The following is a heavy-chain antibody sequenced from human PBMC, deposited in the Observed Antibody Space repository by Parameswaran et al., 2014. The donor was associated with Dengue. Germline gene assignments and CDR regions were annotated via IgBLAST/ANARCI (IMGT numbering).Heavy chain of an antibody. Sequence: WVRQAPGQGLEWMGWMNPNSGNTGYAQKFQGRVTMTRNTSISTAYMELSSLRSEDTAVYYCARMSYYGSGSPNWFDPWGQGTLVTVSS. CDR3: ARMSYYGSGSPNWFDP. V-gene: IGHV1-8*01. D-gene: IGHD3-10*01. J-gene: IGHJ5*02. CDR2: MNPNSGNT.